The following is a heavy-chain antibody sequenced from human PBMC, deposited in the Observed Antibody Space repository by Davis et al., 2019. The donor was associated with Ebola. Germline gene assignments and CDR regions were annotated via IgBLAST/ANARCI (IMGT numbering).Heavy chain of an antibody. Sequence: SETLSLTCTVSGGSITSSSYYWGWIRQPPGKGLEWIGSIFHSGSTYYNSPLKSRVTISVDTSKNQFSLKLSSVTAADTAVYYCARFNWVAYYFDSWGQGTLVTVSS. CDR1: GGSITSSSYY. V-gene: IGHV4-39*07. J-gene: IGHJ4*02. D-gene: IGHD1-1*01. CDR3: ARFNWVAYYFDS. CDR2: IFHSGST.